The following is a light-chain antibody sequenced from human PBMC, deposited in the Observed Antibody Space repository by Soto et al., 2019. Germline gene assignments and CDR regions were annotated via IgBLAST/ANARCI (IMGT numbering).Light chain of an antibody. CDR1: QSISSY. V-gene: IGKV1-39*01. CDR3: QQSYSAPFT. Sequence: DIQMTQSPSSLSASVGDRVTITCRASQSISSYLNWYQQKPGKAPNLLISDASNLQSGVPSRFSVGGSGTDFTLTISSLHPEDFASYYCQQSYSAPFTFGQGTKVEIK. CDR2: DAS. J-gene: IGKJ2*01.